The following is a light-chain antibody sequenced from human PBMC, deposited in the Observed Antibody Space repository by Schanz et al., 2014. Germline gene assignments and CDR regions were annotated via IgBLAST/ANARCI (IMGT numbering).Light chain of an antibody. Sequence: DTQMPQSPSSVSASVGDRVTITCRTSQGIGDWLAWYQQKPGKAPELLIYATSSLQSGVPSRFRGSGYETDFTLTISGLQPEDIATYYCQQSFSTPRTFGQGTKVEIK. J-gene: IGKJ1*01. V-gene: IGKV1-12*01. CDR1: QGIGDW. CDR3: QQSFSTPRT. CDR2: ATS.